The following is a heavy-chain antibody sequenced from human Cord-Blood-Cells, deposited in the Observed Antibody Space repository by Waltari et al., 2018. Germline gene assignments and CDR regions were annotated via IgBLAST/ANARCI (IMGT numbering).Heavy chain of an antibody. Sequence: QVQLQQWGAGLLKPSETLSLTCAVYGGSFSGYYWSWIRQPPGKGLEWIGEINHSGSTNYNPSLKSRVTISVDTSKNQCSRKLSSVTAADTAVYYCARGKTSSSWFDYWGQGTLVTVSS. D-gene: IGHD6-13*01. CDR3: ARGKTSSSWFDY. CDR2: INHSGST. J-gene: IGHJ4*02. V-gene: IGHV4-34*01. CDR1: GGSFSGYY.